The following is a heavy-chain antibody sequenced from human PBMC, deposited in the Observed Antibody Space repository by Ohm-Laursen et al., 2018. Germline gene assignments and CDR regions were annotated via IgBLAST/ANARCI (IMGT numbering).Heavy chain of an antibody. J-gene: IGHJ4*02. V-gene: IGHV3-30*18. D-gene: IGHD3-10*01. CDR2: ISCDGSTK. Sequence: SLRLSCTASGFTFSNHGMHWVRQAPGKGLEWVAIISCDGSTKYYGDSVKGRFTISRDDSKNTLFLQMSALRAEDTALYYCAKENPSYFYDYWGQGTLVTVSS. CDR3: AKENPSYFYDY. CDR1: GFTFSNHG.